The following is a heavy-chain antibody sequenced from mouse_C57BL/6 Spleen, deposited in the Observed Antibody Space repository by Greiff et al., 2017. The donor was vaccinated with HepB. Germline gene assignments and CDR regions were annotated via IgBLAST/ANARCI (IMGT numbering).Heavy chain of an antibody. CDR1: GYTFTSYW. CDR3: ARVGYYGSGGYLDY. V-gene: IGHV1-52*01. Sequence: QVQLQQPGAELVRPGSSVKLSCKASGYTFTSYWMHWVKQRPIQGLEWIGNIDPSDSETHYNQKFKDKATLTVDKSSSTAYMQLSSLTSEDSAVYYCARVGYYGSGGYLDYWGQGTTLTVSS. J-gene: IGHJ2*01. CDR2: IDPSDSET. D-gene: IGHD1-1*01.